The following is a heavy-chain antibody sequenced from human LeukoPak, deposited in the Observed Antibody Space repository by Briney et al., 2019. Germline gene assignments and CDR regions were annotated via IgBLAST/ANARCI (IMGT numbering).Heavy chain of an antibody. V-gene: IGHV3-53*01. Sequence: SGGSLRLSCAASGFTVSSNYMSWVRQAPGKGLEWVSVIYSGGSTYYADSVKGRFTISRDNSKNTLYLQMNSLRAEDTAVYYCAGEATITRFGYWGQGTLVTVSS. J-gene: IGHJ4*02. D-gene: IGHD5-24*01. CDR1: GFTVSSNY. CDR2: IYSGGST. CDR3: AGEATITRFGY.